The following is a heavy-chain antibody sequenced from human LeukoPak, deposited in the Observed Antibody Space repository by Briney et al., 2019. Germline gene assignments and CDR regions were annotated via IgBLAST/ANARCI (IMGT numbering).Heavy chain of an antibody. J-gene: IGHJ4*02. Sequence: ASVKVSCKASGYTFTGYYMHWVRQAPGQGLECMGRINPNSGGTNYAQKFQGRVTMTRDTSISTAYMELSRLRSDDTAVYYCARAYDSSGWGFDYWGQGTLVTVSS. CDR3: ARAYDSSGWGFDY. CDR1: GYTFTGYY. V-gene: IGHV1-2*06. CDR2: INPNSGGT. D-gene: IGHD3-22*01.